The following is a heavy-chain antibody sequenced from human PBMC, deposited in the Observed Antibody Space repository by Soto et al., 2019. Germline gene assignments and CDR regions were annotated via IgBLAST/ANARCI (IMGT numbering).Heavy chain of an antibody. CDR3: AKDPTASSNSSHAMDG. D-gene: IGHD6-6*01. CDR1: EFTFSPYP. V-gene: IGHV3-30*09. J-gene: IGHJ6*02. CDR2: ISFDGATK. Sequence: QEHLVESGGGVVQPGRPLRLSCAASEFTFSPYPMHWVRQAPGKGLEWVAVISFDGATKYYADSVKGRFAISRDNPMSTLDLRIHSLRTEDTAGYYCAKDPTASSNSSHAMDGWGPGTTVNVS.